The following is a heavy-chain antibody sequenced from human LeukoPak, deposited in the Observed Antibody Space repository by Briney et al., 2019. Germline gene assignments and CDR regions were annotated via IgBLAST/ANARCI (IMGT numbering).Heavy chain of an antibody. J-gene: IGHJ4*02. CDR2: MSYSGTT. CDR3: ANRGIYGYFDH. Sequence: SETLSLTCTVSGASISSSGYYWGWVRQPPGRGLEWIGSMSYSGTTCYNPSLKSRVTISADTWESHLSLKLTSVTAADTAIYYCANRGIYGYFDHWGQGTLVTVSS. D-gene: IGHD4-17*01. V-gene: IGHV4-39*02. CDR1: GASISSSGYY.